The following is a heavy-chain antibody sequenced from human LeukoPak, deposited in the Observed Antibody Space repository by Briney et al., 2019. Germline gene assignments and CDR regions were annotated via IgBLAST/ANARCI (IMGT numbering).Heavy chain of an antibody. D-gene: IGHD6-25*01. CDR2: IYYSGST. Sequence: SETLSLTCTVSGGSISSGGYYWSWIRQHPGKGLEWIGYIYYSGSTYYNPSLKSRVTISVDTSKNQFSLQLNSVIPEDTAVYYCAREGSSGRFDPWGQGTLVTVSS. CDR1: GGSISSGGYY. J-gene: IGHJ5*02. V-gene: IGHV4-31*03. CDR3: AREGSSGRFDP.